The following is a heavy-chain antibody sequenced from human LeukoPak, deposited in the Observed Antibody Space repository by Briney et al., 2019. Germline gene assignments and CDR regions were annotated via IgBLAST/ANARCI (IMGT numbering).Heavy chain of an antibody. Sequence: SETLSLTCTVSGVSISNYYWSWIRQPPGKGLEWIGYVYYTGSTSYNPSLKSRFTISIDTSKNQFSLRLSSVTAADTAVYFCARASNYFDILYWGQGTLGTASS. J-gene: IGHJ4*02. CDR1: GVSISNYY. V-gene: IGHV4-59*08. CDR3: ARASNYFDILY. D-gene: IGHD3-22*01. CDR2: VYYTGST.